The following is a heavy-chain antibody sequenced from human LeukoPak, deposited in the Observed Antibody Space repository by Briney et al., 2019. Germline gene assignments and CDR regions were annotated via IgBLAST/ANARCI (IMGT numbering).Heavy chain of an antibody. V-gene: IGHV3-23*01. CDR2: ISGSGGTT. D-gene: IGHD1-26*01. J-gene: IGHJ3*02. CDR3: ARTGGLPRLVGGSSNEAFDI. Sequence: GGSLRLSCEASGFIFTSYHMTWVRQAPGKGLEWVSTISGSGGTTYYADSVRGRFTISRVNSKNTLYLKMTSLRAEDTAVYYCARTGGLPRLVGGSSNEAFDIWGQGTMVTVSS. CDR1: GFIFTSYH.